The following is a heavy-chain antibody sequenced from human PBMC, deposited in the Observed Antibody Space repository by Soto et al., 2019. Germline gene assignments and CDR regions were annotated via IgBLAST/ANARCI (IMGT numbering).Heavy chain of an antibody. V-gene: IGHV3-7*01. J-gene: IGHJ5*02. D-gene: IGHD1-7*01. CDR1: GFTFSSYW. CDR3: AREGDNWNYGGRSTGWFDP. Sequence: GGSLRLSCAASGFTFSSYWMSWVRQAPGKGLEWVANIKQDGSEKYYVDSVKGRFTISRDNAKNSLYLQMNSLRAEDTAVDYCAREGDNWNYGGRSTGWFDPWGQGTLVTVSS. CDR2: IKQDGSEK.